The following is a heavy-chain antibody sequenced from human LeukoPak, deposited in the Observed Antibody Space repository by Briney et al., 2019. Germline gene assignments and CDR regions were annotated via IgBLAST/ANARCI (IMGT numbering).Heavy chain of an antibody. CDR2: MSILSGIT. D-gene: IGHD6-6*01. Sequence: KPGGSLRLSCAGSGFPFSGYSMNWVRQTPGKGLEWVSSMSILSGITYYAESVKGRFTVSRDNVKNLLHLQMNSLRVEDTAIYYCAREFEYSTSGAGYWGQGTLVTVSS. V-gene: IGHV3-21*01. CDR3: AREFEYSTSGAGY. J-gene: IGHJ4*02. CDR1: GFPFSGYS.